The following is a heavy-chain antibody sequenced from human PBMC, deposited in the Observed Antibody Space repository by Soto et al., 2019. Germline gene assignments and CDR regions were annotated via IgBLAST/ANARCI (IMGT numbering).Heavy chain of an antibody. V-gene: IGHV1-18*01. CDR1: GYTFSRYG. CDR3: SKNGHPHYYYCGMDV. Sequence: QGQLVQSGPEVKKPGASVKVSCKASGYTFSRYGISWVRQAPGQGLEWMGWVSGYNGDTKYAQKVQGRVTMTIDTSTSTAYMELRRLTSADTAKDYCSKNGHPHYYYCGMDVWGQGTTVTVSS. D-gene: IGHD2-8*01. J-gene: IGHJ6*02. CDR2: VSGYNGDT.